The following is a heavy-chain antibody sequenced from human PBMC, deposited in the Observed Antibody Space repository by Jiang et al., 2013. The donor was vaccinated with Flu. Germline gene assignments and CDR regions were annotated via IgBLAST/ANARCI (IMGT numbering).Heavy chain of an antibody. CDR2: IYRGST. V-gene: IGHV4-59*08. Sequence: GLVKPSETLSLTCTVSGGSISIYYWSWIRQPPGKGLEWIGNIYRGSTNYNPSLNSRVTISEDTSMSQFSLKLSSVTAADTAVYYCSRGNWGSASGGDYWGQGTLVTVSS. J-gene: IGHJ4*02. CDR1: GGSISIYY. D-gene: IGHD7-27*01. CDR3: SRGNWGSASGGDY.